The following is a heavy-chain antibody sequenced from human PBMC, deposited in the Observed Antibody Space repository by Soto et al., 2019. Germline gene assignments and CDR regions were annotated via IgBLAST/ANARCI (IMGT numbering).Heavy chain of an antibody. CDR2: INPNSGGT. CDR1: GYTFTGYY. Sequence: VKVSCKASGYTFTGYYMHWVRQAPGQGLEWMGWINPNSGGTNYAQKFQGWVTMTRDTSISTAYMELSRLRSDDTAVYYCAINLFGYCSSTSCYTMGDAFDIWGQGTMVTVSS. D-gene: IGHD2-2*02. J-gene: IGHJ3*02. V-gene: IGHV1-2*04. CDR3: AINLFGYCSSTSCYTMGDAFDI.